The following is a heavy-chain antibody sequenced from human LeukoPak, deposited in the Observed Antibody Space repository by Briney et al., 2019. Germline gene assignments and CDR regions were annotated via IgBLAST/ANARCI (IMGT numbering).Heavy chain of an antibody. CDR1: GYTFTGYY. D-gene: IGHD3-10*01. CDR3: ARDQLLWFGELPFDY. Sequence: ASVKVSCKASGYTFTGYYMHWVRQAPGQGLEWMGWINPNSGGTNYAQKFQGRVTMTRDTSISTAYMELSRLRSDDTAVYYCARDQLLWFGELPFDYWGQGTLVTVSS. CDR2: INPNSGGT. V-gene: IGHV1-2*02. J-gene: IGHJ4*02.